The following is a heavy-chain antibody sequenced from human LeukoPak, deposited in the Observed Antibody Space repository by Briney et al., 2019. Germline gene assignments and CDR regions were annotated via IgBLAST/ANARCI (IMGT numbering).Heavy chain of an antibody. CDR1: GYTFTSYY. J-gene: IGHJ4*02. CDR2: INPSGGST. CDR3: ARDPTRNIAAPGTLDY. Sequence: ASVKVSCKASGYTFTSYYMHWVRQAPGQGLEWMGIINPSGGSTSYAQKFQGRVTMTRDMSTSTVYMELSSLRSEDTAVYYCARDPTRNIAAPGTLDYWGQGTLVTVSS. D-gene: IGHD6-13*01. V-gene: IGHV1-46*01.